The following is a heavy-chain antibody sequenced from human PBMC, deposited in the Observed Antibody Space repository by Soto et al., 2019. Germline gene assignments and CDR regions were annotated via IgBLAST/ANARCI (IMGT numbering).Heavy chain of an antibody. CDR3: ARPESVTYYYDSRAPGAFDI. V-gene: IGHV1-46*01. J-gene: IGHJ3*02. Sequence: QVQLVQSGAEVKKPGASVKVSCKASGYTFTNYYIHWVRQAPGQGLEWMGIINPSGGSTSYAQKFQGRVTMTRDTSTSTVYMGLSSLRSEDTAVYYCARPESVTYYYDSRAPGAFDIWGQGTMVTVSS. CDR2: INPSGGST. CDR1: GYTFTNYY. D-gene: IGHD3-22*01.